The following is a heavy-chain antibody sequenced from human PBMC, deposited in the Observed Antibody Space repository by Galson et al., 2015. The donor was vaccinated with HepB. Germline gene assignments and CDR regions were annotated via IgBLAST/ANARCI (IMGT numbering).Heavy chain of an antibody. D-gene: IGHD6-13*01. CDR2: IHYSGST. Sequence: ETLSLTCTVSGGSISNKNYYWGWIRQPPGKGLQWIGIIHYSGSTYYNPSLKSRVTISVDTSKNQFSLKLRSVTAADTAMYYCARHWGIAAAGTVYYYGMDVWGQGTTVTVSS. V-gene: IGHV4-39*07. CDR1: GGSISNKNYY. J-gene: IGHJ6*02. CDR3: ARHWGIAAAGTVYYYGMDV.